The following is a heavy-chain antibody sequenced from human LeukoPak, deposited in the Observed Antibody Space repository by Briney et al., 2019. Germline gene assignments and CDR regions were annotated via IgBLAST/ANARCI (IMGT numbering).Heavy chain of an antibody. J-gene: IGHJ4*02. D-gene: IGHD2-21*01. CDR2: IYENGGTT. Sequence: GGSLRLSCAASGFTFSNSAMSWVRQAPEKGLEFVSGIYENGGTTYYADSVKGRFSISRDNSKNTLYLQMDSLRGEDTAVYYCAKDFRIGYSAHFDYWGQGALVTVSS. CDR1: GFTFSNSA. V-gene: IGHV3-23*01. CDR3: AKDFRIGYSAHFDY.